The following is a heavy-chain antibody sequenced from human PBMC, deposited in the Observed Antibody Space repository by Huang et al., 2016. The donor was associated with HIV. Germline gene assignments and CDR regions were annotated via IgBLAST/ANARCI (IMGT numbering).Heavy chain of an antibody. CDR1: GGSVNSGYYY. CDR2: VFYGGNH. Sequence: QLQLQESGPGLVRPSATLSLTCSVSGGSVNSGYYYWGWIRQPPGKGLEWIASVFYGGNHFYNPSLKSRVSMSVDTSKKRFSLNLSSVTAADTAVYFCARLPFDYVWGTQRQTALDELDVWGQGTMVTVSS. J-gene: IGHJ3*01. V-gene: IGHV4-39*01. CDR3: ARLPFDYVWGTQRQTALDELDV. D-gene: IGHD3-16*01.